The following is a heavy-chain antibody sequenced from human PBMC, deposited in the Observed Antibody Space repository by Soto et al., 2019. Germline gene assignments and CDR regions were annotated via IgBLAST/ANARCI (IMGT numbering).Heavy chain of an antibody. Sequence: PSETLSLTCAVSGGSISSGDYSWSWIRQPPGKGLEWIGYIYLIGSTYYSPSLKSRVTISIDRSKNQFSLNLSSVTAADTAMYYCARDWAAAGPFDDWGQGTRVTVSS. V-gene: IGHV4-30-2*01. CDR3: ARDWAAAGPFDD. CDR1: GGSISSGDYS. CDR2: IYLIGST. D-gene: IGHD6-13*01. J-gene: IGHJ4*02.